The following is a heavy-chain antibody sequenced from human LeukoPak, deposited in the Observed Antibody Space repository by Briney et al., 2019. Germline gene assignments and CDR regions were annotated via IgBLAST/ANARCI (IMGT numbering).Heavy chain of an antibody. CDR3: ARLAQIKLWLGDYDY. CDR2: IKQDGSEK. J-gene: IGHJ4*02. D-gene: IGHD5-18*01. CDR1: GFTFSSYW. Sequence: PGGSLRLSCAASGFTFSSYWMSWVRQAPGKGLEWVANIKQDGSEKYYVDSVKGRFTISRDNAKNSLYLQMNSLRAEDTAVYYCARLAQIKLWLGDYDYWGQGTLVTVSS. V-gene: IGHV3-7*01.